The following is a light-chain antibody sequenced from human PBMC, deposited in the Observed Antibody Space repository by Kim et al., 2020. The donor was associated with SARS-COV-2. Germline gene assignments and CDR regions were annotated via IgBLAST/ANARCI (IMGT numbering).Light chain of an antibody. V-gene: IGKV3-20*01. J-gene: IGKJ1*01. CDR3: QQYGSSPRT. Sequence: SPGERATLSCRASQSVRSNYLAWYQQKPGQAPRLLIYTASNGATGIPDRFSGSGSGTDFTLSITRLEPEDFAVYYCQQYGSSPRTFGQGTKVDIK. CDR1: QSVRSNY. CDR2: TAS.